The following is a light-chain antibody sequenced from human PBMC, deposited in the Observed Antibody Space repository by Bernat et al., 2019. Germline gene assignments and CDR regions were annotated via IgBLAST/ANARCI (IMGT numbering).Light chain of an antibody. CDR2: GAS. Sequence: EIVMTQSPVTLSVSPGERVTVSCRASQSIGNNIAWYQHKPGQAPRLLIFGASSSATGISGRFSGSGFGTDFTLTISSLQSEDSALYYCQQYNDWPPWTFGQGTRIEIK. V-gene: IGKV3-15*01. CDR3: QQYNDWPPWT. CDR1: QSIGNN. J-gene: IGKJ1*01.